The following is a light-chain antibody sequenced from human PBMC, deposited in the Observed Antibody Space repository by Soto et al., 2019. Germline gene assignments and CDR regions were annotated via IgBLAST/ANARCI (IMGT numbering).Light chain of an antibody. CDR1: ENVAPN. V-gene: IGKV3D-15*01. Sequence: IVMTQSPATLSVSPGDKLPLSCRASENVAPNLAWYQQKPGQAPRPLIYGSSTGATGIPATFSGSGSGTEFTLTISSLQSEESAIYYCQQYNNWGLSFGGGTKVEIK. CDR3: QQYNNWGLS. CDR2: GSS. J-gene: IGKJ4*01.